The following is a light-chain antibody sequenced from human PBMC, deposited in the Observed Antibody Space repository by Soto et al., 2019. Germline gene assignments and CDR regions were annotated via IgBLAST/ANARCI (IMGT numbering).Light chain of an antibody. CDR2: GAS. CDR3: QQGFSTPLT. V-gene: IGKV1-39*01. J-gene: IGKJ1*01. CDR1: QTISNY. Sequence: QVTQSPPSLSASIGDTVILTCRSAQTISNYLNWYNQKPGKVPNLLIYGASKLHDSVSSRFSGSGFGTEFTLTITNLQPEDLTTYCYQQGFSTPLTFDQGTTVEIK.